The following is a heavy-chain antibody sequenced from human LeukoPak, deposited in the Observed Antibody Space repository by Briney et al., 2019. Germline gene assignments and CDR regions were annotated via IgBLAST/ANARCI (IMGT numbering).Heavy chain of an antibody. D-gene: IGHD1-26*01. V-gene: IGHV3-21*01. J-gene: IGHJ4*02. CDR1: GFTFSSYS. CDR3: ARGAGAKDPYYFDY. Sequence: GGSLRLSCAASGFTFSSYSMNWVRQAPGKGLEWVSSISSSRSYIYYADSVKGRFTISRDNAKNSLYLQMNSLRAEDTAVYYCARGAGAKDPYYFDYWGQGTLVTVSS. CDR2: ISSSRSYI.